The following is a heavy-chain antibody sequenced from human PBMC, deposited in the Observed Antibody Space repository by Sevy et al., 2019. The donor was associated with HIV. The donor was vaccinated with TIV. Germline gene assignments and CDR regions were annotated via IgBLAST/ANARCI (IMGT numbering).Heavy chain of an antibody. V-gene: IGHV4-31*03. Sequence: SETLSLTCTVSGGSISSGGYYWSWIRQHPGKGLEWIGYIYYSGSTYYNPSLKSRVTISVDTSKNQVSLKLSSVTAADTAVYYCARGGGETTNYYFDYWGQGTLVTVSS. CDR3: ARGGGETTNYYFDY. CDR1: GGSISSGGYY. J-gene: IGHJ4*02. D-gene: IGHD2-21*01. CDR2: IYYSGST.